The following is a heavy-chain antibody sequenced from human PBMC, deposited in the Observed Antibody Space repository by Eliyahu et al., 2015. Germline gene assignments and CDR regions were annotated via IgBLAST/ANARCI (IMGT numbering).Heavy chain of an antibody. Sequence: QVQLVQSGAEVKKPGSSVKVXCKASGGTFSSYAISWVRQAPXQGLEWMGGIIPIFGTANYAQKFQGRVTITAXESTSTAYMELSSLRSEDTAVYYCARARTNIVATRRVEAYCGGDCYWAWDYWGQGTLVTVSS. CDR2: IIPIFGTA. V-gene: IGHV1-69*01. D-gene: IGHD2-21*02. J-gene: IGHJ4*02. CDR3: ARARTNIVATRRVEAYCGGDCYWAWDY. CDR1: GGTFSSYA.